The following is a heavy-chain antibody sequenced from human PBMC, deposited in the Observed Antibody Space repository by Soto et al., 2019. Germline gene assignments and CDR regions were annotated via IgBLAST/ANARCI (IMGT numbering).Heavy chain of an antibody. CDR2: INHSGST. CDR1: FGSFSGYY. J-gene: IGHJ4*02. D-gene: IGHD2-8*02. Sequence: SETLSLTCAVYFGSFSGYYSDCIRQPPGTGLEWIGEINHSGSTNYNPSLKSRVTISVDTSKNQFSLKLTSVTAADTAVYYCARDKITGLFDYWGQGTLVTVSS. V-gene: IGHV4-34*01. CDR3: ARDKITGLFDY.